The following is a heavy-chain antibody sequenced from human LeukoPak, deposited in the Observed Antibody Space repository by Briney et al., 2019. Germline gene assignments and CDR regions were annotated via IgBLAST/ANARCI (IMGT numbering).Heavy chain of an antibody. CDR1: GGTFSSYA. CDR3: ARSRFGDYGMDV. V-gene: IGHV1-69*04. CDR2: IIPILGIA. J-gene: IGHJ6*02. D-gene: IGHD3-10*01. Sequence: ASVKVSCKASGGTFSSYAISWVRQAPGQGLEWMGRIIPILGIANYAQKFQGRVTITADKSTSTAYMELSSLRSEDTTVYYCARSRFGDYGMDVWGQGTTVTVSS.